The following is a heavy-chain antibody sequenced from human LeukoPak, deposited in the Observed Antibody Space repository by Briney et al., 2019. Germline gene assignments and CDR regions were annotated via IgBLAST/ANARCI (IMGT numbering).Heavy chain of an antibody. J-gene: IGHJ6*02. CDR1: GGSISSYY. V-gene: IGHV4-59*01. Sequence: SETLSLTCTVSGGSISSYYWSWIRQPPGKGLEWIGYIYYSGSTNYNPSLKSRVTISVDTSKNQFSLKLSSVTAADTAVYYCAREGYLDGLDVWGQGTAVTVSS. CDR2: IYYSGST. CDR3: AREGYLDGLDV. D-gene: IGHD3-16*02.